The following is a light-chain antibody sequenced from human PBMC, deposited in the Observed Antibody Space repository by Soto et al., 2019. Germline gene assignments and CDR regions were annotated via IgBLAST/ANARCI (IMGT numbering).Light chain of an antibody. Sequence: QSVLTQPASVSGSPGQSITISCTGTGSDVGNYNLVSWYQQFPGKAPKLIIYEGSRRPSGVSNRFSGSKSGNTASLTISGLQAEDEADYYCCSYAGSFTFDVFGGGTKVTVL. CDR3: CSYAGSFTFDV. CDR2: EGS. CDR1: GSDVGNYNL. J-gene: IGLJ2*01. V-gene: IGLV2-23*03.